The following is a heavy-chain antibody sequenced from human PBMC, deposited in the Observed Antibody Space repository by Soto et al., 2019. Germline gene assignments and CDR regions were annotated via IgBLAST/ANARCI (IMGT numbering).Heavy chain of an antibody. CDR2: INPNSGGT. V-gene: IGHV1-2*04. J-gene: IGHJ6*02. D-gene: IGHD6-13*01. CDR3: ARGGRSSSWFPREYYYYGMDV. Sequence: GASVKVCCKDSGYTLTGYYMHWVRQAPGQGLEWMGWINPNSGGTNYAQKFQGWVTMTRDTSISTAYMELSRLRSDDTAVYYCARGGRSSSWFPREYYYYGMDVWGQGTTVTSP. CDR1: GYTLTGYY.